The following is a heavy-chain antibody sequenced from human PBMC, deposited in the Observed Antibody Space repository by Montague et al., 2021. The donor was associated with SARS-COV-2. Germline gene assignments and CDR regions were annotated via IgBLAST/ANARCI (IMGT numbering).Heavy chain of an antibody. CDR2: ISGSGGST. J-gene: IGHJ4*02. CDR3: AKAGIKYDYGDFFDY. D-gene: IGHD4-17*01. Sequence: SLRLSCAASGFTFSSYAMSWVRQAPGKGLEWVSAISGSGGSTYYADSVKGRFTISRDNSKNTLYLQMNSLGAEDTAVYYCAKAGIKYDYGDFFDYWGQGTLVTVSS. V-gene: IGHV3-23*01. CDR1: GFTFSSYA.